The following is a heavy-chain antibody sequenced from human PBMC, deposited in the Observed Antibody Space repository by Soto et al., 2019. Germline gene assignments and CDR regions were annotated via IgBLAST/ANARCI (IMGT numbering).Heavy chain of an antibody. CDR1: GGSFSGYY. CDR2: INHSGST. CDR3: ARGFRYYYGSGSYYHYY. D-gene: IGHD3-10*01. Sequence: QVQLQQWGAGLLKPSETLSLTCAVYGGSFSGYYWSWIRQPPGKGLEWIGEINHSGSTNYNPSLKSRAPISVDTSKNQFSPKLSSVTAADTAVYYCARGFRYYYGSGSYYHYYWGQGTLVTVSS. V-gene: IGHV4-34*01. J-gene: IGHJ4*02.